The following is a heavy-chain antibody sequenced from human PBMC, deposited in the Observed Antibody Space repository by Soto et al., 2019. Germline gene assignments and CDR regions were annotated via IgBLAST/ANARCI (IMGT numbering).Heavy chain of an antibody. CDR2: MYYSGST. CDR1: GGSVSIGRNY. Sequence: PSETLSLTCTGSGGSVSIGRNYWNWIRQPPGKGLEWIGYMYYSGSTNYNPSLKSRITISVDTSKNQFSLKLTSVTAADTAVYYCARGSHCGGDCYSGYYYYYGMDVWGQGTTVTVSS. CDR3: ARGSHCGGDCYSGYYYYYGMDV. V-gene: IGHV4-61*01. D-gene: IGHD2-21*02. J-gene: IGHJ6*02.